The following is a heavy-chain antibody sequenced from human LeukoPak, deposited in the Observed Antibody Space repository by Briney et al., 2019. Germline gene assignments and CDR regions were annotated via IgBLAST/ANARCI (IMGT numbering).Heavy chain of an antibody. CDR1: GGSISSGGYY. Sequence: SETLSLTCTVSGGSISSGGYYCSWIRQHPGKGLEWIGYIYYSGSTYYNPSLKSRVTISVDTSKNQFSLKLSSVTAADTAVYYCASRRGGAYKPSFDYWAKGTLVTVSS. V-gene: IGHV4-31*03. CDR3: ASRRGGAYKPSFDY. J-gene: IGHJ4*02. D-gene: IGHD5-24*01. CDR2: IYYSGST.